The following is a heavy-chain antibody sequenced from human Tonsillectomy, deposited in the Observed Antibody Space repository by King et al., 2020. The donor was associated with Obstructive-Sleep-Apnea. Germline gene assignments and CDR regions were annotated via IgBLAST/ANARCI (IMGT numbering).Heavy chain of an antibody. CDR3: AKGSRAGYCSGGSCRHSKDRFDY. Sequence: VQLVESGGGVVQPGRSLRLSCAASGFTFSSYGMHWVRQAPGKGLEWVAFIRYDGSNKYYADSVKGRFTISRDNSKNTLYLQMNSLRAEDTAVYYCAKGSRAGYCSGGSCRHSKDRFDYWGQGTLVTVSS. CDR1: GFTFSSYG. CDR2: IRYDGSNK. V-gene: IGHV3-30*02. J-gene: IGHJ4*02. D-gene: IGHD2-15*01.